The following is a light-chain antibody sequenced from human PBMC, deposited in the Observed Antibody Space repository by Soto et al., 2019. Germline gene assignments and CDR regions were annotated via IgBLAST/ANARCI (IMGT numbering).Light chain of an antibody. V-gene: IGKV2-28*01. J-gene: IGKJ4*01. CDR2: LGS. CDR1: QSLLHSSGNNY. Sequence: DIVMTQSPLSLPVTPGESASISCRSSQSLLHSSGNNYLDWYLQKPGQSPQLLIYLGSNRAPGVPDKFSGSGSGTDFTLKISRVEAEDVGVYYCMQALQTPLTFGGGTKVELK. CDR3: MQALQTPLT.